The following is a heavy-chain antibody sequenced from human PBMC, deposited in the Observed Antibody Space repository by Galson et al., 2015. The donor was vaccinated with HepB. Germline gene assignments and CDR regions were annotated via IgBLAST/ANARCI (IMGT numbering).Heavy chain of an antibody. CDR3: GRDGYSYALDV. CDR1: GFTFSSSW. CDR2: INQGGSEK. Sequence: SLRLSCAVSGFTFSSSWMTWVRQAPGKGLEWVAKINQGGSEKHYVDSVKGRFSISRDNAKNSLYLQMDSLRAEDTAVYYCGRDGYSYALDVWAQGTTVGVSS. D-gene: IGHD2-15*01. V-gene: IGHV3-7*03. J-gene: IGHJ6*02.